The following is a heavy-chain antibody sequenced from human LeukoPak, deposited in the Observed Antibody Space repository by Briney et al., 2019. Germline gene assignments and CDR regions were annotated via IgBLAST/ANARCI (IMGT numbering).Heavy chain of an antibody. CDR2: VSSDGGTT. D-gene: IGHD1-26*01. V-gene: IGHV3-30*18. Sequence: PGGSLRLSCAASGFTFSSHGIHWVRQAPGEGLQWVAVVSSDGGTTYYADSVKGRFTISRDNSKNTMYLQMNSLRAEDTAMYYCTKEGASGSRYNFDYWGQGTLVTVSS. J-gene: IGHJ4*02. CDR3: TKEGASGSRYNFDY. CDR1: GFTFSSHG.